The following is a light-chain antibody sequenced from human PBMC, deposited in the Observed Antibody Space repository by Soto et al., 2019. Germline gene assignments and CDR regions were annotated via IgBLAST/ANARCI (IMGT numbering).Light chain of an antibody. J-gene: IGLJ7*01. CDR2: RNN. CDR1: SSNIGSNY. Sequence: QSVLTQPPSASGTPGLRVTISCSGSSSNIGSNYVYWYQQLPGTAPKLLIYRNNQRPSGVPDRFSGSKSGTSASLAISGLRSEAEADYYCAAWDDSLSGPVFGGGTQLTVL. CDR3: AAWDDSLSGPV. V-gene: IGLV1-47*01.